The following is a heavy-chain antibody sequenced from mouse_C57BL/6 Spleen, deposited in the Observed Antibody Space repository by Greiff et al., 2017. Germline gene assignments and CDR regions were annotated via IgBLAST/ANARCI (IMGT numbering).Heavy chain of an antibody. Sequence: QVQLKQPGAELVKPGASVKLSCKASGYTFTSYWMHWVKQRPGQGLEWIGMIHPNSGSTNYNEKFKSKATLTVDKSSSTAYMQLSSLTSEDSAVYYCAREDYYGSSSWGQGTTLTVSS. CDR2: IHPNSGST. J-gene: IGHJ2*01. CDR1: GYTFTSYW. CDR3: AREDYYGSSS. V-gene: IGHV1-64*01. D-gene: IGHD1-1*01.